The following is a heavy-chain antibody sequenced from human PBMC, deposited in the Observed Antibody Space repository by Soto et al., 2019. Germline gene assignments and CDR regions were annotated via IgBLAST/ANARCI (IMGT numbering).Heavy chain of an antibody. CDR1: GGSISVHC. V-gene: IGHV4-59*11. D-gene: IGHD6-19*01. Sequence: SETLSLTCTVSGGSISVHCWIWIRQSPGKRLEWIGYIFYTGSTNYNPSLESRVTLSVDTSKNQFSLRLSSVTAADTAVYYCARVGSSGWSPDYWGQGTLVTVSS. J-gene: IGHJ4*02. CDR3: ARVGSSGWSPDY. CDR2: IFYTGST.